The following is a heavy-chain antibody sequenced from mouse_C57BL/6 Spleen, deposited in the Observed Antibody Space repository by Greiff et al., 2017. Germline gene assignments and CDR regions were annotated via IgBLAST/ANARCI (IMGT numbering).Heavy chain of an antibody. Sequence: EVQGVESGGGLVQPGGSLKLSCAASGFTFSDYGMAWVRQAPRKGPEWVAFLSNLAYSIYYADPVTGRFTISRENAKNTLYLEMSSLRSEDTAMYYCARHDAMDYWGQGTSVTVSS. J-gene: IGHJ4*01. CDR1: GFTFSDYG. CDR3: ARHDAMDY. V-gene: IGHV5-15*01. CDR2: LSNLAYSI.